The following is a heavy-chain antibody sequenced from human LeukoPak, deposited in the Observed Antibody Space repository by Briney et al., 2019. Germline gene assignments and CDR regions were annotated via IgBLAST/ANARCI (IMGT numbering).Heavy chain of an antibody. V-gene: IGHV4-34*01. CDR1: GGSISSYY. J-gene: IGHJ4*02. CDR2: INHSGST. D-gene: IGHD6-19*01. Sequence: SETLSLTCTVSGGSISSYYWSWIRQPPGKGLEWIGEINHSGSTNYNPSLKSRVTISVDTSKNQFSLKLSSVTAADTAVYYCARGRYSSGRRRATDFDYWGQGTLVTVSS. CDR3: ARGRYSSGRRRATDFDY.